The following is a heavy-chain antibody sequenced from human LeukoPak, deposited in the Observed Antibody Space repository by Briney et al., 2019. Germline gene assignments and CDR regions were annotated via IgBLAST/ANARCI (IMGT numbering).Heavy chain of an antibody. J-gene: IGHJ4*02. D-gene: IGHD3-10*01. CDR2: SNTNTGNP. CDR1: GYTFTSYA. Sequence: ASVKVSCKASGYTFTSYAMNWVRQAPGQGLEWMGLSNTNTGNPTYAQGFTGRFVFSLDTSVSTAYLQISSLKAEDTAVYYCARDRVLLWFGESYYFDYWGQGTLVTVSS. CDR3: ARDRVLLWFGESYYFDY. V-gene: IGHV7-4-1*02.